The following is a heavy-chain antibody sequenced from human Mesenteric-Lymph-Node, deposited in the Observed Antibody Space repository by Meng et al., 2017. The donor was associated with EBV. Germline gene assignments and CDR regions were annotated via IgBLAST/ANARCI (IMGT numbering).Heavy chain of an antibody. V-gene: IGHV1-18*01. CDR2: ISPFNGNT. Sequence: QVQLVQSGAEVKKPGASVKVTGKASGYTFSAYGISWVRQAPGQGLEWMGWISPFNGNTNYAQNLQDRVTMTTDTSTTTAYMELRNLRSDDTAVYYCARDVLGSGDYWGQGTLVTVSS. CDR3: ARDVLGSGDY. J-gene: IGHJ4*02. D-gene: IGHD5-12*01. CDR1: GYTFSAYG.